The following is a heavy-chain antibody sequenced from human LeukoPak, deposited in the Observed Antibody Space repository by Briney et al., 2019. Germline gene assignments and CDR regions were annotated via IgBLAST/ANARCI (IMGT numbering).Heavy chain of an antibody. CDR2: TSYTGST. CDR3: ARHFYASGGYYYYYYIDV. CDR1: GDSLSSSSHY. Sequence: SETLSLTCSVSGDSLSSSSHYWGWIRQPPGKGLEWIGSTSYTGSTYYNPSLKSRVTISVDTSENQFSLKLNSVTAADTAVYYCARHFYASGGYYYYYYIDVWGKGTTVTVSS. J-gene: IGHJ6*03. D-gene: IGHD3-22*01. V-gene: IGHV4-39*01.